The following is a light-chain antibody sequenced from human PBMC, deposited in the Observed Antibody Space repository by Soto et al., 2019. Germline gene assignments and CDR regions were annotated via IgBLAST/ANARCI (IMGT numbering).Light chain of an antibody. Sequence: IQMTQSPSSLSASVGDRVTITCRASQVIRNDLGWYQQKPGKAPKLLIYGASNLQSGVPSRFSGSGSGTDFTLTITSLQPEDFATYYCLHDHNYPWTFGQGTKVDIK. CDR3: LHDHNYPWT. J-gene: IGKJ1*01. CDR2: GAS. V-gene: IGKV1-6*01. CDR1: QVIRND.